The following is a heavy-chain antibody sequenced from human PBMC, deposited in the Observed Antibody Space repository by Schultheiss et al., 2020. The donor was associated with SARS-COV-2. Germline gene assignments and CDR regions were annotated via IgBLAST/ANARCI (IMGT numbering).Heavy chain of an antibody. V-gene: IGHV3-33*08. CDR3: ARDLYYYDSSGYFVYYYYGMDV. J-gene: IGHJ6*02. CDR1: GFTLDDYT. D-gene: IGHD3-22*01. Sequence: GGSLRLSCATSGFTLDDYTMHWVRQAPGKGLEWVAVIWYDGSNKYYADSVKGRFTISRDNSKNTLYLQMNSLRAEDTAVYYCARDLYYYDSSGYFVYYYYGMDVWGQGTTVTVSS. CDR2: IWYDGSNK.